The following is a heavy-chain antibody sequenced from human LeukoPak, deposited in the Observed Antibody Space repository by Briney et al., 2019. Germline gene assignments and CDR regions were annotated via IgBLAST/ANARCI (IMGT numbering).Heavy chain of an antibody. Sequence: SETLSLTCAVYGGSFSSYYWSWIRQPPGKGLEWIGYIYYSGSTNYNPSLKSRVTISVDTSKNQFSLKLSSVTAADTAVYYCARAGSDYDSSGYVDYWGQGTLVTVSS. D-gene: IGHD3-22*01. CDR2: IYYSGST. CDR1: GGSFSSYY. J-gene: IGHJ4*02. V-gene: IGHV4-59*01. CDR3: ARAGSDYDSSGYVDY.